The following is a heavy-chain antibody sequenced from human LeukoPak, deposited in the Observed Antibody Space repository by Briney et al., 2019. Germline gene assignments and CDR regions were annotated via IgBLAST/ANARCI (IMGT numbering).Heavy chain of an antibody. J-gene: IGHJ4*02. CDR3: ARRAGAYSHPYDY. CDR1: GFTFSSYE. V-gene: IGHV3-48*03. Sequence: PGGSLRLSCAASGFTFSSYEMNWVRLAPGKGLEWVSYISESGSAIYYADSVKGRFTISRDNAKNSLYLQMNSLRAEDTAVCYCARRAGAYSHPYDYWGQGTLVTVSS. CDR2: ISESGSAI. D-gene: IGHD4/OR15-4a*01.